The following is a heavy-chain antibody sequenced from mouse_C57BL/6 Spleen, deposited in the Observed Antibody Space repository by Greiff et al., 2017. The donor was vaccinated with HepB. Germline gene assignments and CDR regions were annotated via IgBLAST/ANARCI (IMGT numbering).Heavy chain of an antibody. CDR3: ARRRDGAWFAY. CDR2: IHPNSGST. CDR1: GYTFTSYW. V-gene: IGHV1-64*01. J-gene: IGHJ3*01. Sequence: QVQLQQPGAELVKPGASVKLSCKASGYTFTSYWMHWVKQRPGQGLEWIGMIHPNSGSTNYNEKFKSKATLTVDKSSSTAYMQLSSLTSEDSAVYYCARRRDGAWFAYWGQGTLVTVSA.